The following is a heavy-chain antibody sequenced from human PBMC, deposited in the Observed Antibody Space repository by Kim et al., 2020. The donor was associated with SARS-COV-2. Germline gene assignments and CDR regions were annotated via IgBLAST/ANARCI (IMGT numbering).Heavy chain of an antibody. CDR2: IIPIFGTA. D-gene: IGHD3-9*01. CDR3: ARDKYDILTGYREGAFDI. Sequence: SVKVSCKASGGTFSSYAISWVRQAPGQGLEWMGGIIPIFGTANYAQKFQGRVTITADESTSTAYMELSSLRSEDTAVYYCARDKYDILTGYREGAFDIWGQGTMVTVSS. J-gene: IGHJ3*02. V-gene: IGHV1-69*13. CDR1: GGTFSSYA.